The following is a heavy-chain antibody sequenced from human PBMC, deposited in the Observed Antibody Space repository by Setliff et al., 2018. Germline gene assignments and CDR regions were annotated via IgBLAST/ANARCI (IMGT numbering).Heavy chain of an antibody. CDR2: IAPYNGNT. Sequence: ASVKVSCKASGYTSLNYGISWVRQAPGQGLEWLGWIAPYNGNTDYAQKFQGRVTMTTDTSTNTAHMELRSLTSADTAIYYCTRGPGPWVVVAMPFDCWGQGTLVTVSS. CDR1: GYTSLNYG. J-gene: IGHJ4*02. D-gene: IGHD5-12*01. CDR3: TRGPGPWVVVAMPFDC. V-gene: IGHV1-18*01.